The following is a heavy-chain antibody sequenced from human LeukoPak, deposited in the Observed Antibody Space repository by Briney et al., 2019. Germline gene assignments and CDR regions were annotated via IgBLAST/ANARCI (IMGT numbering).Heavy chain of an antibody. CDR2: ISWNSGSI. V-gene: IGHV3-9*01. J-gene: IGHJ4*02. CDR3: AKGLGDY. CDR1: GFTFDDYA. Sequence: GGSLRLSCAASGFTFDDYAMHWVRQAPGKGLEWVSGISWNSGSIGYADSVKGRFIISRDNAKNSLYLQMNSLRAEDTALYYCAKGLGDYWGQGTLVTVSS.